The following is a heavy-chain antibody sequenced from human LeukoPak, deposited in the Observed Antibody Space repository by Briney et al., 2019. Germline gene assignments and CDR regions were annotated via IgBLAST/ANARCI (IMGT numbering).Heavy chain of an antibody. D-gene: IGHD1-26*01. CDR2: TYYRSKWYN. J-gene: IGHJ6*03. Sequence: SQTLSLTCAISGDSVSSNSAAWNWIRQSPSRGLEWLGRTYYRSKWYNDYAVSVKSRITINPDTSKNQFSLQLNSVTPEDTAVYYCARGKSGELQAFYYYYYMDVWGKGTTVTISS. V-gene: IGHV6-1*01. CDR3: ARGKSGELQAFYYYYYMDV. CDR1: GDSVSSNSAA.